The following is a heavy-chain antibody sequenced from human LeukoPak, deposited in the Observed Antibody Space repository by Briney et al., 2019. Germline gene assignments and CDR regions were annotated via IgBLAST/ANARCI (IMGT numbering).Heavy chain of an antibody. CDR1: GGSISNYY. Sequence: SETLSLTCTVSGGSISNYYWSWIRQPPGKGLEWIGYIHYTGITSYNPSLKSRVTTSVDTSKNQFSLKLRSVTAADTAVYFCARHLNDAFDIWGQGTMVTVSS. CDR2: IHYTGIT. CDR3: ARHLNDAFDI. V-gene: IGHV4-59*08. J-gene: IGHJ3*02.